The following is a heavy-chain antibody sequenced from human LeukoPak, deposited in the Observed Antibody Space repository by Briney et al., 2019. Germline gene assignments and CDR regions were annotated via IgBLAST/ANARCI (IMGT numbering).Heavy chain of an antibody. D-gene: IGHD2-15*01. CDR1: GFTFSTYT. J-gene: IGHJ4*02. Sequence: PGRSLRLSSSGSGFTFSTYTMHWVRQAPGKGLEYDSSINTDGGNTYYADSVKGRFTISRDNSKNTLYLQMSSLSAEDTAVYYCSRRLPFDYWGQGTLVTVSS. CDR2: INTDGGNT. CDR3: SRRLPFDY. V-gene: IGHV3-64D*06.